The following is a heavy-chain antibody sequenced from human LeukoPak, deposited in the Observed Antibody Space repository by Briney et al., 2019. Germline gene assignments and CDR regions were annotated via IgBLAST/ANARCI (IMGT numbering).Heavy chain of an antibody. CDR3: ARDLRSSGLDI. CDR1: GYTFIGYY. CDR2: INPNSGGT. V-gene: IGHV1-2*02. Sequence: ASVKVSCKASGYTFIGYYMHWVRQAPGQGLKWMGWINPNSGGTNYAQKFQGRVTMTRDTSIGTAYMELSRLRSDDTAVYYCARDLRSSGLDIWGQGTMVSVSS. D-gene: IGHD6-19*01. J-gene: IGHJ3*02.